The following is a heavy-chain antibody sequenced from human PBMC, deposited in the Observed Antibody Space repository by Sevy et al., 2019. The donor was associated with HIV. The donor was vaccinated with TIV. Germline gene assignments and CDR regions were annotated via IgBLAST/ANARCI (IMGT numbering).Heavy chain of an antibody. Sequence: GGSLRLSCIASGLTFSNHWMTWVRQAPGKGLEWVANIKKDGTDKFYVDSVKGRFFISSDNANNSLYLQMNSRRVEDTAVYYCARDRRVEFGGSDFWGQGTRVTVSS. D-gene: IGHD3-10*01. CDR1: GLTFSNHW. CDR2: IKKDGTDK. CDR3: ARDRRVEFGGSDF. J-gene: IGHJ4*02. V-gene: IGHV3-7*03.